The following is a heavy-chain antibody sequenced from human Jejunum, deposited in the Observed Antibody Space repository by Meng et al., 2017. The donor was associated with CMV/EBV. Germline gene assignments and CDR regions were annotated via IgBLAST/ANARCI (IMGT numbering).Heavy chain of an antibody. D-gene: IGHD2-2*01. J-gene: IGHJ6*02. CDR1: T. CDR3: ARDVYDVVPAALNNNYYYGMDV. V-gene: IGHV3-21*01. CDR2: IGSRNTYI. Sequence: TMTWVRQAPGKGLEWVSSIGSRNTYIYYADSVKGRFTISRDNAKNSLYLQMNSLRAEDTAVYYCARDVYDVVPAALNNNYYYGMDVWGQGTTVTVSS.